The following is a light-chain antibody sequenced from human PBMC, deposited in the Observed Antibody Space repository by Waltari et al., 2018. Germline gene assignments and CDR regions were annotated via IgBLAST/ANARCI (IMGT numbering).Light chain of an antibody. J-gene: IGLJ1*01. Sequence: SYELTDSISVSVALGQTAKIACGVANIGSKSVHWYQQKPGQPPILVIYRDIRRPSGIPERFSGSNSGNTATLTISRAQVVDEADYFCQVWASGTYIFAGGTKLTVL. V-gene: IGLV3-9*01. CDR2: RDI. CDR1: NIGSKS. CDR3: QVWASGTYI.